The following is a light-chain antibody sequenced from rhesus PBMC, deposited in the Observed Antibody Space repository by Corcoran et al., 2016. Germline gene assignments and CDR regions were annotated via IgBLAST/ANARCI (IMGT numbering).Light chain of an antibody. V-gene: IGKV4-1*01. CDR3: QQYYSSPLT. Sequence: DIVMTQSPDSLAVSLGERVSITCRSSQSLLNTSKNKTILAWYQQRPGQAPRVLIYWAFTRESGVPNRCSGSASGTDFTLTVSGLQAEDVAVYYCQQYYSSPLTFGGGTNVEIK. J-gene: IGKJ4*01. CDR2: WAF. CDR1: QSLLNTSKNKTI.